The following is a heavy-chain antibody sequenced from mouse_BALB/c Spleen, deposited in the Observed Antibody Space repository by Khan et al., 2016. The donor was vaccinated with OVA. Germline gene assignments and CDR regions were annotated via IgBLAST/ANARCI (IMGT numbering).Heavy chain of an antibody. V-gene: IGHV1-77*01. CDR3: ARGGYSAFSY. D-gene: IGHD2-3*01. CDR1: GYTFTDYI. CDR2: IFPGSNTP. J-gene: IGHJ3*01. Sequence: QVQLQQSGPEVVKPGASLKVSCKASGYTFTDYIIGWVKQSTRQGLEWIGDIFPGSNTPYYNEKFKDKATLTADIPSNTAYMQLSSLTSEDSAVYFCARGGYSAFSYWGQGTLVTVSA.